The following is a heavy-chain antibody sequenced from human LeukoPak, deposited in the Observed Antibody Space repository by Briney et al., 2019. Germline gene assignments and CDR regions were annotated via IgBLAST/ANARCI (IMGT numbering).Heavy chain of an antibody. Sequence: TGGSLRLSCAASGFTFSSYAMSWVRQAPGKGLEWVSAISGSGGSTYYADSVKGRFTISRDNSKNTLYLQMNSLRAEDTAVYYCAREKGVWGSYRLRNFDYWGQGTLVTVSS. CDR2: ISGSGGST. CDR1: GFTFSSYA. J-gene: IGHJ4*02. D-gene: IGHD3-16*02. CDR3: AREKGVWGSYRLRNFDY. V-gene: IGHV3-23*01.